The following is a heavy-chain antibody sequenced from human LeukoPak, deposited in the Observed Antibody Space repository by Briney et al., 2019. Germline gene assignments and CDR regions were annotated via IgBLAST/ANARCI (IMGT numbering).Heavy chain of an antibody. J-gene: IGHJ3*02. CDR1: GFTFSSYW. CDR2: IKQDGSEK. CDR3: ARNRGGGWYDAFDI. D-gene: IGHD6-19*01. V-gene: IGHV3-7*01. Sequence: GGSLRLSCAASGFTFSSYWVSWVRQAPGKGLEWVANIKQDGSEKYYVDSVKGRFTISRDNAKNSLYLQMNSLRAEDTAVYYCARNRGGGWYDAFDIWGQGTMVTVSS.